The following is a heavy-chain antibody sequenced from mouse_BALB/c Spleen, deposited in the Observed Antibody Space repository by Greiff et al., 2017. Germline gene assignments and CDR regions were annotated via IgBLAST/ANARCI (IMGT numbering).Heavy chain of an antibody. CDR3: AREGNGDAMDY. V-gene: IGHV5-4*02. CDR2: ISDGGSYT. CDR1: GFTFSDYY. Sequence: EVKVVESGGGLVKPGGSLKLSCAASGFTFSDYYMYWVRQTPEKRLEWVATISDGGSYTYYPDSVKGRFTISRDNAKNNLYLQMSSLKSEDTAMYYCAREGNGDAMDYWGQGTSVTVSS. J-gene: IGHJ4*01.